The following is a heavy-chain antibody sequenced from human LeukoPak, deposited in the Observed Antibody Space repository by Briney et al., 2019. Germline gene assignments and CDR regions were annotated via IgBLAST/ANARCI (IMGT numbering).Heavy chain of an antibody. V-gene: IGHV3-33*01. Sequence: GRSLRLSCVVSGFTFSDYGMHWVRQAPGKGLEWVSVIWYDGSGEYYGDSVKGRFIISRDNSKSTLYLQVNSLRAEDTAMYYCARGGRDCTYDVCDKTAIDYWGQGTQVTVSS. D-gene: IGHD2-8*01. CDR1: GFTFSDYG. CDR2: IWYDGSGE. CDR3: ARGGRDCTYDVCDKTAIDY. J-gene: IGHJ4*02.